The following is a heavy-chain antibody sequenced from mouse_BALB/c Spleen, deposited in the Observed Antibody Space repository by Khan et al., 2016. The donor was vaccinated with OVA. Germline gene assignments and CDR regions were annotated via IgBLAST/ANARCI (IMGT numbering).Heavy chain of an antibody. Sequence: QVQLQQSGAELARPGASVKMSCKASGYTFTSYTIHWIKLRPGQGLEWIGYINPSNGYTNHNQKFKDKATLTADKSSTTAYMELSSLTSDDSALXNCVRDGAYHRNDGWFAYWGQGTLVTVSA. V-gene: IGHV1-4*01. CDR3: VRDGAYHRNDGWFAY. J-gene: IGHJ3*01. CDR2: INPSNGYT. D-gene: IGHD2-14*01. CDR1: GYTFTSYT.